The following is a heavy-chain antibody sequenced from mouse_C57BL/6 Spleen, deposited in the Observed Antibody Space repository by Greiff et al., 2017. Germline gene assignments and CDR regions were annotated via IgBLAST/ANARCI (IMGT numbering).Heavy chain of an antibody. CDR2: IDPSDSYT. CDR3: AREKGTAVDYFDY. V-gene: IGHV1-69*01. Sequence: VQLKQPGAELVMPGASVKLSCKASGYTFTSYWMHWVKQRPGQGLEWIGEIDPSDSYTNYNQKFKGKSTLTVDKSSSTAYMQLSSLTSEDSAVYYCAREKGTAVDYFDYWGQGTTLKVSS. D-gene: IGHD1-1*01. CDR1: GYTFTSYW. J-gene: IGHJ2*01.